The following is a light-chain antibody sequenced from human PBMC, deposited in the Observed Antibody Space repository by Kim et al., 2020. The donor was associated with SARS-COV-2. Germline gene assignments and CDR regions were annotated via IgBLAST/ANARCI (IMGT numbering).Light chain of an antibody. CDR2: KDS. CDR1: IRAKEF. Sequence: SVPPGQTARMACSGDIRAKEFVRWYQQKPGQAPVDVIYKDSARPSGIPERFAGSSSGTTVTLTISGAQVEDEADYYCYSVSDNNLVFGGGTQLTVL. J-gene: IGLJ3*02. V-gene: IGLV3-27*01. CDR3: YSVSDNNLV.